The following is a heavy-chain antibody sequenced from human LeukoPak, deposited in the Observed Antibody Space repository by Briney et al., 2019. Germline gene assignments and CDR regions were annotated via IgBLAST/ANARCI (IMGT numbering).Heavy chain of an antibody. D-gene: IGHD6-13*01. Sequence: PSETLSLTCAVYGGFFSGYYWSWIRQPPGKGLEWIGEINHSGSTNYNPSLKSRVTISVDTSKNQFSLKLSSVTAADTAVYYCARARGSSWYGNWFDPWGQGTLVTVSS. CDR3: ARARGSSWYGNWFDP. V-gene: IGHV4-34*01. CDR1: GGFFSGYY. J-gene: IGHJ5*02. CDR2: INHSGST.